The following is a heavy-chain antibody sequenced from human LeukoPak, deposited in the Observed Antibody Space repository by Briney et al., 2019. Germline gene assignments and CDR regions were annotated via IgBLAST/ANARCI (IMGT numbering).Heavy chain of an antibody. Sequence: GGSLCHSCSASGFIFSTYSMNWVRQAPGKGLEWVSSISSSSSFIKYADQVKGRVTISRDNAKNSVYLQVNSLRAEDTAVYYGAGGSHLYQYYMDVWGTVTPVTVSS. CDR2: ISSSSSFI. J-gene: IGHJ6*03. CDR3: AGGSHLYQYYMDV. V-gene: IGHV3-21*01. D-gene: IGHD3-10*01. CDR1: GFIFSTYS.